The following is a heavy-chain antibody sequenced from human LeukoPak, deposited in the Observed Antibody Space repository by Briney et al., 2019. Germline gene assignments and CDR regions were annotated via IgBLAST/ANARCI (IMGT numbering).Heavy chain of an antibody. V-gene: IGHV3-53*01. CDR3: AGSSTEDILDY. CDR1: GFTVSTSY. J-gene: IGHJ4*02. D-gene: IGHD2-15*01. CDR2: IYKIGST. Sequence: GGSLRLFRVASGFTVSTSYMTWVRQAPGKGLEWVSIIYKIGSTYYADSVKGRFTISRDSSKNTLNLLTNSLRAEDTAVYFCAGSSTEDILDYWGQGTLLTVSS.